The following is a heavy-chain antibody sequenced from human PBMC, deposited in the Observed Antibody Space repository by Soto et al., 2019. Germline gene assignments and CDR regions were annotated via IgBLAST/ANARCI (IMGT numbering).Heavy chain of an antibody. Sequence: DSLKISCKGSGYSFTSYWISWVRQMPGKGLEWMGRIDPSDSYTNYSPSFQGHVTISADKSISTAYLQWSSLKASDTAMYYCARNGYSSYTGSGYFDYWGQGTPVTVSA. J-gene: IGHJ4*02. CDR2: IDPSDSYT. CDR3: ARNGYSSYTGSGYFDY. V-gene: IGHV5-10-1*01. CDR1: GYSFTSYW. D-gene: IGHD6-13*01.